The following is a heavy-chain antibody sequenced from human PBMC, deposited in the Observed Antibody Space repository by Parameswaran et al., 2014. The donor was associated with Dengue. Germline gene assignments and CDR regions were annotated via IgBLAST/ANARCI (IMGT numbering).Heavy chain of an antibody. J-gene: IGHJ2*01. V-gene: IGHV2-70*01. Sequence: ARWIRQPPGKALEWLALIAWDDDKYYGTSLRTRLTLSKDSSKQQVVLIVTNMDPVDTATYFCARTPCRGGASPWIWHFDLWGRGTLVTVSS. CDR3: ARTPCRGGASPWIWHFDL. D-gene: IGHD1-26*01. CDR2: IAWDDDK.